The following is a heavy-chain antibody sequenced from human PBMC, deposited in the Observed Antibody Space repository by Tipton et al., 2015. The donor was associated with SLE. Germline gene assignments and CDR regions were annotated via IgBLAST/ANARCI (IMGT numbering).Heavy chain of an antibody. J-gene: IGHJ6*02. CDR1: GGSISSYY. V-gene: IGHV4-59*01. CDR3: AREQPYRYYDILTGYYNDGMDV. Sequence: GLVKPSETLSLTCTVSGGSISSYYWGWIRQPPGKGLEWIGSIYYSGSTNYNPSLKSRVTISVDTSKNQFSLRLSSVTAADTAVYYCAREQPYRYYDILTGYYNDGMDVWGQGTTVTVSS. CDR2: IYYSGST. D-gene: IGHD3-9*01.